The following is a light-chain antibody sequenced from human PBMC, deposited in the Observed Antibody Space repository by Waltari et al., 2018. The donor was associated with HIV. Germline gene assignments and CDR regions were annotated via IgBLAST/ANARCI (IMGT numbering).Light chain of an antibody. CDR3: QSYDGTTVV. V-gene: IGLV6-57*01. CDR1: SGGIGSTY. CDR2: EDS. J-gene: IGLJ2*01. Sequence: NFILTQSHSVSESPGKTVTISCTRSSGGIGSTYIQWYQQRPGRSPDTVIYEDSQRPSGVPNRFSGAVDSSSISASLTISGLKTEDEADYFCQSYDGTTVVFGGGTRLTVL.